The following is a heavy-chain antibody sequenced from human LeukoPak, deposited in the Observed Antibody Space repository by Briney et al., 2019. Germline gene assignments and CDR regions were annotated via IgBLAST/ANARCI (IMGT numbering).Heavy chain of an antibody. CDR1: GFTFSSYG. CDR2: IRYDGSNK. J-gene: IGHJ4*02. D-gene: IGHD3-10*01. Sequence: GGSLRLSCAASGFTFSSYGMHWVRQAPGKGLEWVAFIRYDGSNKYYADSVKGRFTISRDNSKNTLYLQMNSLRAEDTAVYYCAKLVDYYGSGSYIGIDYWGKGTLVTVSS. CDR3: AKLVDYYGSGSYIGIDY. V-gene: IGHV3-30*02.